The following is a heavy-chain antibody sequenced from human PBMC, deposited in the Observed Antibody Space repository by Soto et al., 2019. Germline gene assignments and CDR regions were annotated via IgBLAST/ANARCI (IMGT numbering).Heavy chain of an antibody. V-gene: IGHV4-34*01. Sequence: PSETLSLTCTVSGGSFSGYYWSWIRQPPGKGLEWIGEINHSGSTNYNPSLKSRVTISVDTSKNQFSLKLSSVTAADTAVYYCARRHEIGSSWSVRKYYFDYWGQGTLVTVSS. CDR1: GGSFSGYY. J-gene: IGHJ4*02. D-gene: IGHD6-13*01. CDR3: ARRHEIGSSWSVRKYYFDY. CDR2: INHSGST.